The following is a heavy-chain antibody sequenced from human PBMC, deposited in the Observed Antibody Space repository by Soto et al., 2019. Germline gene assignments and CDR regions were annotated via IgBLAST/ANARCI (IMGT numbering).Heavy chain of an antibody. D-gene: IGHD6-6*01. CDR3: ARGLATLPVFAFDI. CDR2: IYWSGDE. Sequence: ESCPTLVNPTQTLTLTCTFSGFSLSTSGVGVGWIRQSPGKALEWLALIYWSGDEHYRPSLKSRLTIIKDTSKNHVVLIMTDMDPVDTATYYCARGLATLPVFAFDIWGQGTMVTVSS. J-gene: IGHJ3*02. CDR1: GFSLSTSGVG. V-gene: IGHV2-5*01.